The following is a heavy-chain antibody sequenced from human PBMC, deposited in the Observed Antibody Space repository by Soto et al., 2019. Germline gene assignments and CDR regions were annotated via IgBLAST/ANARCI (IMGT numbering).Heavy chain of an antibody. Sequence: GGSLRLSCAASGFTFSSYWMHWVRQAPGKGLVWVSRINSDGSSTSYADSVKGRFTISRDNAKNTLYLQMNSLRAEDTAVYYCARARLYYYGSGSYYPLDYWGQGTLVTVSS. CDR3: ARARLYYYGSGSYYPLDY. V-gene: IGHV3-74*01. CDR1: GFTFSSYW. CDR2: INSDGSST. J-gene: IGHJ4*02. D-gene: IGHD3-10*01.